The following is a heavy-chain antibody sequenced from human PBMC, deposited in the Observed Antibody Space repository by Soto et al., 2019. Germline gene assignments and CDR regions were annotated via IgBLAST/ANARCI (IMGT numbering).Heavy chain of an antibody. J-gene: IGHJ5*02. CDR1: GGSFSGYY. D-gene: IGHD6-6*01. V-gene: IGHV4-34*01. CDR3: ARFCSSSSWLYWFDP. CDR2: INHSGST. Sequence: PSETLSLTCAVYGGSFSGYYWSWIRQPPGKGLEWIGEINHSGSTNYNPSLKSRVTISVDTSKNQFSLELSSVTAADTAVYYCARFCSSSSWLYWFDPWGQGNLVTVSS.